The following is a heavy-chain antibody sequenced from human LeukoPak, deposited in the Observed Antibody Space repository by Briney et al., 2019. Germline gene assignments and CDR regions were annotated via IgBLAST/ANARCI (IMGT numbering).Heavy chain of an antibody. V-gene: IGHV3-21*01. CDR2: ISSSSSYI. D-gene: IGHD3-22*01. CDR3: ARAYYYDTSGYYYVEYFHH. J-gene: IGHJ1*01. Sequence: GGSLRLSCAASGFTFGIYSMNWVRQAPGKGLEWVSSISSSSSYIYYADSLKGRLTISRDNAKNSLYLHMNSLRAEDTAVYYCARAYYYDTSGYYYVEYFHHWGQGTLVTVSS. CDR1: GFTFGIYS.